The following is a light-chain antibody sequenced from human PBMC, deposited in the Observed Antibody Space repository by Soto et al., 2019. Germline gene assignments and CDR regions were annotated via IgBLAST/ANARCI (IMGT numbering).Light chain of an antibody. Sequence: EIVMTHSPATLSVSPGERATLSCRASQSVSHNLAWYQQKPGQAPRLLIYGASTRATAIPARFSGSGSGTEFTLTISSLQSEDFAVYFCQQYDNLPYTFGQGTKLEIK. CDR3: QQYDNLPYT. J-gene: IGKJ2*01. CDR2: GAS. CDR1: QSVSHN. V-gene: IGKV3-15*01.